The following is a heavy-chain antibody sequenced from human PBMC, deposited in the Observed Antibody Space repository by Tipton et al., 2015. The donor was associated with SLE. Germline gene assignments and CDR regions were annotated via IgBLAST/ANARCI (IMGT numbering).Heavy chain of an antibody. J-gene: IGHJ4*02. CDR3: ARTWYYFDY. Sequence: TLSLTCTVSGGSISSHYWSWIRQPPGKGLEWIGYIYYSGSTNYNPSLKSRVTISVDTSKNQFSLKLNSVTAADTAVYYYARTWYYFDYWGQGTLVTVSS. CDR2: IYYSGST. V-gene: IGHV4-59*11. D-gene: IGHD2-8*02. CDR1: GGSISSHY.